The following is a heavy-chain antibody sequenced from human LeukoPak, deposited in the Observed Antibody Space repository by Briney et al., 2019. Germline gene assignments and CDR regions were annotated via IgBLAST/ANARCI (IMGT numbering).Heavy chain of an antibody. Sequence: GGSLRLSCAASGFTFSTYAMSWVRQAPGKGLEYVSTISTNEITTYYANSVKGRFTISRDNSKNTLYLQMGSLRAEDTAVYYCAKRLPVVGDRNRAFDYWGQGTLVTVSS. CDR1: GFTFSTYA. CDR3: AKRLPVVGDRNRAFDY. V-gene: IGHV3-64*01. J-gene: IGHJ4*02. CDR2: ISTNEITT. D-gene: IGHD2-21*02.